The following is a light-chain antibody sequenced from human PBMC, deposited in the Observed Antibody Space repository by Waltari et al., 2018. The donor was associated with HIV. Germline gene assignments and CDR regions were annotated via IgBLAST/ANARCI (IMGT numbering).Light chain of an antibody. J-gene: IGKJ1*01. CDR3: QQYETDSRS. Sequence: DIQMTQSPSSVSASIGDRVSITCRASEDINKWSACYQQKPGKAPNLLIYKATILETGVPSRFSGSVSGADFTLTITNLQSDDFATYYCQQYETDSRSFGQGTKV. V-gene: IGKV1-5*03. CDR1: EDINKW. CDR2: KAT.